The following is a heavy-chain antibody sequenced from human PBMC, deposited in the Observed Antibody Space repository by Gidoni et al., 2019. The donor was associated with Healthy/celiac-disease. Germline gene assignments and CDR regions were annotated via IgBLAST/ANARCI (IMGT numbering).Heavy chain of an antibody. CDR1: GFSLSTSGVG. V-gene: IGHV2-5*02. CDR2: IYWDDDK. Sequence: QITLKESGPTLVKPTQTLTLTCTFSGFSLSTSGVGVGWIRQPPGKALEWLALIYWDDDKRYSPSLKSRLTITKDTSKNQVVLTMTNMDPVDTATYYCVSKRGGYYPLDYWGQGTLVTVSS. CDR3: VSKRGGYYPLDY. J-gene: IGHJ4*02. D-gene: IGHD3-22*01.